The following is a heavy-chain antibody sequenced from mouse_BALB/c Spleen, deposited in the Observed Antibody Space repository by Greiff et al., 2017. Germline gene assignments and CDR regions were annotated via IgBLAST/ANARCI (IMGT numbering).Heavy chain of an antibody. CDR2: ISYSGST. Sequence: VQLKESGPGLVKPSQSLSLTCTVTGYSITSDYAWNWIRQFPGNKLEWMGYISYSGSTSYNPSLKSRISITRDTSKNQFFLQLNSVTTEDTATYCCAGAAWGAMDDWGQGTSVTVSS. CDR1: GYSITSDYA. J-gene: IGHJ4*01. D-gene: IGHD4-1*01. V-gene: IGHV3-2*02. CDR3: AGAAWGAMDD.